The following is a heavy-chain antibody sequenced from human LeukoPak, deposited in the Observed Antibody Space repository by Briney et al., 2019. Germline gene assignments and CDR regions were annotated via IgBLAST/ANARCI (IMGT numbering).Heavy chain of an antibody. CDR1: GGTFSSYA. J-gene: IGHJ4*02. CDR3: ARGRYCSGGSCYSVLDY. CDR2: IIPIFGTA. V-gene: IGHV1-69*06. D-gene: IGHD2-15*01. Sequence: GASVKVSCKASGGTFSSYAISWVRQAPGQGLEWMGGIIPIFGTANYAQKFQGRVTITADKSTSTSYMELSSLTSEDTAVYYCARGRYCSGGSCYSVLDYWGQGTLVTVSS.